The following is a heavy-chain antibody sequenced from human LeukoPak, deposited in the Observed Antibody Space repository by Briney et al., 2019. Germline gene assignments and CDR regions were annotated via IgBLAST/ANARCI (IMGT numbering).Heavy chain of an antibody. CDR2: IYAGDSDT. D-gene: IGHD5-12*01. V-gene: IGHV5-51*01. CDR3: ASFTGYSGYDFAAFDI. Sequence: GESLKSSCKGSGYSFTSYWIGWVRQMPGKGREWLGIIYAGDSDTRYSPSFQGQVTISADKSISTAYLLWRSLKASDTAMYYCASFTGYSGYDFAAFDIWGQGTMVTVSS. CDR1: GYSFTSYW. J-gene: IGHJ3*02.